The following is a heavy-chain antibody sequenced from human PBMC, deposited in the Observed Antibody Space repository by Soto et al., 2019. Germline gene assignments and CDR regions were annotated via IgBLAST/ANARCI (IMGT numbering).Heavy chain of an antibody. Sequence: SVKVSCKASGGTFSSYTISWVRQAPGQGLEWMGRIIPILGIANYAQKFQGRVTITADKSTSTAYMELSSLRSEDTAVYYCSRVVESTNGVLDYWVQGTLVTV. J-gene: IGHJ4*02. CDR3: SRVVESTNGVLDY. V-gene: IGHV1-69*02. D-gene: IGHD2-8*01. CDR1: GGTFSSYT. CDR2: IIPILGIA.